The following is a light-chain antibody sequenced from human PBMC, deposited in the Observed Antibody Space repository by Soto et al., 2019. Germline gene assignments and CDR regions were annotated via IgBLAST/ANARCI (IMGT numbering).Light chain of an antibody. Sequence: EMVMTQAPATLSASPGDRVILSFSASRSVGTTLAWYQQQPGQAPRLLIYGASTRATGIPARFSGSGSGTDFTLTLSSMPSEDFAVYYCQQYNNWPDMYTFGQGTKLEIK. CDR2: GAS. J-gene: IGKJ2*01. V-gene: IGKV3-15*01. CDR3: QQYNNWPDMYT. CDR1: RSVGTT.